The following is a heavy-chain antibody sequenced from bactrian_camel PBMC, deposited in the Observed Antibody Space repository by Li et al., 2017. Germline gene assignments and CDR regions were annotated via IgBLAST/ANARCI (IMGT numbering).Heavy chain of an antibody. J-gene: IGHJ4*01. V-gene: IGHV3S31*01. D-gene: IGHD1*01. Sequence: DVQLVESGGGSVQAGGSLRLSCAASGDVTEYVYRTHCMAWYRQVPGKEREGVALLWSGDHSTYYLDSVKGRFNISLDVAKKTLYLQMNSLRPEDTAMYYCAASLGKAYCRRAFFLSRQRPNFGYMGQGTQVTVS. CDR1: GDVTEYVYRTHC. CDR2: LWSGDHST.